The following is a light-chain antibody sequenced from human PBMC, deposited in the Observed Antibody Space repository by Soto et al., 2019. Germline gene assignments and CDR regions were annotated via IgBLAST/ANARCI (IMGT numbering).Light chain of an antibody. Sequence: QSALTQPPSASGSPGQSVTISCPGTSSDVGGYNYVSWYQQHPGKAPKLMIYEVSKRPSGVPDRFSGSKSGNTASLTVSGLQAEDEADYYCNSYAGSYNGVFGGGTKLTVL. CDR3: NSYAGSYNGV. CDR1: SSDVGGYNY. CDR2: EVS. J-gene: IGLJ3*02. V-gene: IGLV2-8*01.